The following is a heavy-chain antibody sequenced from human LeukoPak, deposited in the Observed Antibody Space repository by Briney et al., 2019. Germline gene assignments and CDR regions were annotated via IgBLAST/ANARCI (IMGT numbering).Heavy chain of an antibody. Sequence: GGSLRLSCAASGFTLSDYYMSWIRQAPGKALEWVSYISSSGSTIYYADSVKGRFTISRDNAKNSLYLQMNSLRAEDTAVYYCARDRFPGKQQQLVRLDYWGQGTLVTVSS. CDR3: ARDRFPGKQQQLVRLDY. CDR2: ISSSGSTI. CDR1: GFTLSDYY. V-gene: IGHV3-11*01. J-gene: IGHJ4*02. D-gene: IGHD6-13*01.